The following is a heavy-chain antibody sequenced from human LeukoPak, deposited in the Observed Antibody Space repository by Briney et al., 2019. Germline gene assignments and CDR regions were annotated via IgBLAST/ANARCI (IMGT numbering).Heavy chain of an antibody. Sequence: GGSLRLSCAASGFTFSNYAMNWVRQAPGKGLEWVSIIYSGDSTYYADSVKGRFTISRDNSKNTLYLQMNSLRAEDTAVYYCARVFWEKDGFIGAFDIWGQGTMVTVSS. CDR1: GFTFSNYA. D-gene: IGHD3-3*01. J-gene: IGHJ3*02. CDR2: IYSGDST. V-gene: IGHV3-66*01. CDR3: ARVFWEKDGFIGAFDI.